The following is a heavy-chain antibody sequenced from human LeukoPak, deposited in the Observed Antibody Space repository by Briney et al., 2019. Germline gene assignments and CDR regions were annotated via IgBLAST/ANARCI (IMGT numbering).Heavy chain of an antibody. CDR3: ARFQMYSDGYEQYNFDY. CDR1: GYIFTTYW. D-gene: IGHD5-18*01. V-gene: IGHV5-51*01. J-gene: IGHJ4*02. CDR2: IYPGDSET. Sequence: PGESLQISCKSSGYIFTTYWIGWVRQMPGKGLEWMGLIYPGDSETRYSPSFQGQVTFSADKSISTAHLQWSSLKASDTAMYYCARFQMYSDGYEQYNFDYWGQGTLVTVSS.